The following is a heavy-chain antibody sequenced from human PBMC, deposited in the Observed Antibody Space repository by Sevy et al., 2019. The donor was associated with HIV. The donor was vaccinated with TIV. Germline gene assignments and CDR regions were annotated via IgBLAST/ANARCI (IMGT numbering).Heavy chain of an antibody. Sequence: RGSLRLSCAASGFTFSSYAMSWVRQAPGKGLEWVSSFTGSGTNTFYADSVKGRFTISRDNSKNTLYLQMNSLRAEDTAVYYCAKDSILVAGHFDYWGQGTLVTVSS. CDR2: FTGSGTNT. D-gene: IGHD6-19*01. V-gene: IGHV3-23*01. CDR3: AKDSILVAGHFDY. CDR1: GFTFSSYA. J-gene: IGHJ4*02.